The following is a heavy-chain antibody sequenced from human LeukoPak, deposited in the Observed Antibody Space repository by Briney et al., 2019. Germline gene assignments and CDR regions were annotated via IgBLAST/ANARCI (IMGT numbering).Heavy chain of an antibody. Sequence: PGGSLRLSCAASGFTFSSYSMNWVRQAPGKGLEWVSSISSSSSYIYYADSVKGRFTISRDNAKNLLYLQMNSLRAEDTAVYYCARDVEMATIDNGMDVWGQGTTVTVSS. CDR2: ISSSSSYI. CDR3: ARDVEMATIDNGMDV. CDR1: GFTFSSYS. D-gene: IGHD5-24*01. V-gene: IGHV3-21*01. J-gene: IGHJ6*02.